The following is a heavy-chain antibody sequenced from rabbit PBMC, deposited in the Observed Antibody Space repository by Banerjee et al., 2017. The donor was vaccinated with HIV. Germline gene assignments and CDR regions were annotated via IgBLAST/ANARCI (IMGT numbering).Heavy chain of an antibody. CDR1: GIDFNNYYC. J-gene: IGHJ4*01. CDR3: ARAPSSSGWAFNL. Sequence: QSLEESGGDLVKPGASLTLTCTASGIDFNNYYCIWWARQAPGKGLEWIACIGAASTYYATWAKGRFTISKTSSTTVTLQMTSLTAADTATYFCARAPSSSGWAFNLWGPGTLVTVS. V-gene: IGHV1S40*01. CDR2: IGAAST. D-gene: IGHD4-1*01.